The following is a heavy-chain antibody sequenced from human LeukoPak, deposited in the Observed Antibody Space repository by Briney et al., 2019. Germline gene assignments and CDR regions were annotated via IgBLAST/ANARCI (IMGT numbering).Heavy chain of an antibody. V-gene: IGHV3-66*01. CDR2: VYSGGST. CDR3: ARVKVGTTYWFDP. CDR1: GFIVNYNY. Sequence: GGSLRLSCAAPGFIVNYNYMSWVRQPPGKGLEWVSVVYSGGSTYYADSVKGRFTISRDNSKNMVYLQMNSLRVEDTAVYYCARVKVGTTYWFDPWGQGTLVTVSS. J-gene: IGHJ5*02. D-gene: IGHD1-26*01.